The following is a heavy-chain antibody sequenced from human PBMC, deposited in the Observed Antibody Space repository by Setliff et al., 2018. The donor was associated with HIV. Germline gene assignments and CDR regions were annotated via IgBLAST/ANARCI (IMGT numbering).Heavy chain of an antibody. CDR2: IHTSGRT. CDR1: SESIVSYY. D-gene: IGHD1-1*01. V-gene: IGHV4-4*08. Sequence: SETLSLTCAVSSESIVSYYWNWIRQPPGRGLEWIGYIHTSGRTKYNPSLKSRLTILVYTSKKQFSLRLTSVTAADTAVYYCSRAAYDAVDWLDPWGQGTLVTVSS. J-gene: IGHJ5*02. CDR3: SRAAYDAVDWLDP.